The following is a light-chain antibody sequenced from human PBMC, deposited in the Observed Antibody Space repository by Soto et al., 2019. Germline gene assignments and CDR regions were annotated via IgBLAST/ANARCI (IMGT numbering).Light chain of an antibody. CDR2: GAS. J-gene: IGKJ1*01. V-gene: IGKV3-20*01. Sequence: EIVLTQSPGTLSLSPGERATLSCRASQSVSSSYLAWYQQKPGQAPRLLIYGASSRATGIPDMFSGSGSGTDFTLTISRLEPDDFAVYYCQQYSSSPWTFGQGTKVEI. CDR1: QSVSSSY. CDR3: QQYSSSPWT.